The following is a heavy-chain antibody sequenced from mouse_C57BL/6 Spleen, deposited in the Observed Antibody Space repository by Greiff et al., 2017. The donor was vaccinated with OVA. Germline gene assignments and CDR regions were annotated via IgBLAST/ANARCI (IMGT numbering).Heavy chain of an antibody. V-gene: IGHV5-9-1*02. CDR1: GFTFSSYA. CDR3: TRDEGNYYFDY. CDR2: ISSGGDYI. Sequence: EVKVEESGEGLVKPGGSLKLSCAASGFTFSSYAMSWVRQTPEKRLEWVAYISSGGDYIYYADTVKGRFTISRDNARNTLYLQMSSLKSEDTAMYYCTRDEGNYYFDYWGQGTTLTVSS. D-gene: IGHD2-1*01. J-gene: IGHJ2*01.